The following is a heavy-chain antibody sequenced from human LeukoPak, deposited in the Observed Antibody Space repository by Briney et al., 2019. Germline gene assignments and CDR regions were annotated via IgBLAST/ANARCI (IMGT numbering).Heavy chain of an antibody. Sequence: SETLSLTCTVSGGSISSYYWSWIRQPPGKGLEWIGYIYYSGSTNYNPSLKSRVTISVATSKNQFSLNLSSVTAADTAVYYCARERSRDGYNYDYWGQGTLVTVSS. CDR3: ARERSRDGYNYDY. CDR1: GGSISSYY. D-gene: IGHD5-24*01. CDR2: IYYSGST. V-gene: IGHV4-59*01. J-gene: IGHJ4*02.